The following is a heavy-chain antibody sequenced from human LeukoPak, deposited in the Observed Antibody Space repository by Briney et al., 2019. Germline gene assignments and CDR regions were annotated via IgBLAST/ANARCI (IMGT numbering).Heavy chain of an antibody. J-gene: IGHJ6*02. D-gene: IGHD4-17*01. CDR3: AKGSVTRNYYYYGMDV. Sequence: GRSLRLSCAASGFTFDDYAMHWVRHAPGKGLEWVSGISWNSGSIGYADSVKGRFTISRDNAKNSPYLQMNSLRAEDTALYYCAKGSVTRNYYYYGMDVWGQGTTVTVSS. CDR2: ISWNSGSI. CDR1: GFTFDDYA. V-gene: IGHV3-9*01.